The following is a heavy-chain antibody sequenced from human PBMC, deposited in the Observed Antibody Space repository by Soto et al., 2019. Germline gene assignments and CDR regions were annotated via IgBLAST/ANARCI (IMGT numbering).Heavy chain of an antibody. Sequence: GGSLRLSCAASGFTFSNAWMSWVRQAPGKGLEWVGRIKSKTDGGTTDYAAPVKGRFTISRDDSKNTLYLQMNSLKTEDTAVYYCTTPGYYDGSGYYPIDYWGQGTLVTSPQ. J-gene: IGHJ4*02. V-gene: IGHV3-15*01. CDR3: TTPGYYDGSGYYPIDY. CDR1: GFTFSNAW. D-gene: IGHD3-22*01. CDR2: IKSKTDGGTT.